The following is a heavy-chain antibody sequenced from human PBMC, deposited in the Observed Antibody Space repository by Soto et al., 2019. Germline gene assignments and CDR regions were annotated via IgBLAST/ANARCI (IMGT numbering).Heavy chain of an antibody. D-gene: IGHD1-26*01. V-gene: IGHV3-33*01. CDR1: GFVFSTYG. CDR2: IWYDGSNK. Sequence: QVQLVESGGGVVQPGRSLRLSCAASGFVFSTYGMHWVRQAPGKGLEWVAVIWYDGSNKYYADSVRGRFTISRDNSKNMLFLQLNSLRAEDTAVYYCARAVGPFDYWGQGTLVTVSS. J-gene: IGHJ4*02. CDR3: ARAVGPFDY.